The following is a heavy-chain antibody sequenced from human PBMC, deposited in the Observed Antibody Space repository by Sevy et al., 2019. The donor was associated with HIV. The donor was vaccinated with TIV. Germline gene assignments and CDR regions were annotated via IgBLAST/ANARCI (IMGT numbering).Heavy chain of an antibody. CDR2: LSSSTYNI. D-gene: IGHD1-26*01. Sequence: GGSLRLSCAASGFTFTEFVMSWVRQAPGKGLELVSSLSSSTYNIFYADAVKGRFTISRDNTKNSLSLQMNSLRLEDTAVYYCAKYNGNYGLDSWGQGTLVTVSS. V-gene: IGHV3-21*01. J-gene: IGHJ4*02. CDR3: AKYNGNYGLDS. CDR1: GFTFTEFV.